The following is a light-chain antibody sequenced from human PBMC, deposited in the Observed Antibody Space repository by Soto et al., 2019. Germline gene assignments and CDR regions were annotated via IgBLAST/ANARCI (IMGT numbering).Light chain of an antibody. J-gene: IGLJ2*01. CDR2: DVS. Sequence: QSALTQPLSVSGSPGQSVTISCTGTSSDVGTYDFVSWYQQHPGKAPRLMIFDVSERPSGVPDRFSGSKSGNTASLTISGLQAEDEPDYDCCLYAGTSYLFG. CDR3: CLYAGTSYL. CDR1: SSDVGTYDF. V-gene: IGLV2-11*01.